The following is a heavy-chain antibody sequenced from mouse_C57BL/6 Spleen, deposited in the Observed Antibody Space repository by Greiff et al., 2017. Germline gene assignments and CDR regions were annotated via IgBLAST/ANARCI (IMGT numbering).Heavy chain of an antibody. D-gene: IGHD2-4*01. CDR2: IYPGDGDT. CDR3: VRGGDYAYDMDY. CDR1: GYAFTGYW. V-gene: IGHV1-80*01. J-gene: IGHJ4*01. Sequence: QVQLQQSGAELVKPGASVKISCKASGYAFTGYWMNWVKQRPGKGLEWIGQIYPGDGDTNYNGKFKGKATLTADKSSSTAYMQVSSLTSEDSAVYFCVRGGDYAYDMDYWGQGTSVTVSS.